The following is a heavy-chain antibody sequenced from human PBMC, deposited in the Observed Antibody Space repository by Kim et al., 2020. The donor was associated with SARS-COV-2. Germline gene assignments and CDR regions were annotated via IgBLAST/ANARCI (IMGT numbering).Heavy chain of an antibody. Sequence: GGSLRLSCAASGFTFSSYGMNWVRQAPGKGLEWVAGIWYGGSKKDYADSAKGRFTISRDNSNSTLFLQMNSLRAGDTAVYYCARDLQVPADFYDVMDVWGQGTTVTVS. V-gene: IGHV3-33*02. J-gene: IGHJ6*02. CDR1: GFTFSSYG. CDR2: IWYGGSKK. CDR3: ARDLQVPADFYDVMDV. D-gene: IGHD2-2*01.